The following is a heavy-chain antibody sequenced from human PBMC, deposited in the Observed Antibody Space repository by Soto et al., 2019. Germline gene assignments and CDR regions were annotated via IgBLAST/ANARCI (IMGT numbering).Heavy chain of an antibody. V-gene: IGHV4-30-4*01. J-gene: IGHJ6*02. Sequence: PSETLSLTCTVSGVSISSGDYYWSWIRQPPGKGLEWIGYIYYSGSTYYKPSLESRVTISQDTSKNQFPLKLSLVTAADAAVYYCARTRLELYYYYYYGMDVWGQGTTVTVS. D-gene: IGHD1-7*01. CDR3: ARTRLELYYYYYYGMDV. CDR1: GVSISSGDYY. CDR2: IYYSGST.